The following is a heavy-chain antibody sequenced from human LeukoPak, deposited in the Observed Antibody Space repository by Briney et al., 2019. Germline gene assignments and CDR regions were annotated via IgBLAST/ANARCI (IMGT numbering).Heavy chain of an antibody. CDR2: IIPIFGTA. J-gene: IGHJ5*02. CDR1: GYTFASYG. V-gene: IGHV1-69*13. CDR3: ARDLPSTNGVWVNWFDP. D-gene: IGHD2-8*01. Sequence: GASVKVSCKASGYTFASYGISWVRQAPGQGLEWMGGIIPIFGTANYAQKFQGRVTITADESTSTAYMELSSLRSEDTAVYYCARDLPSTNGVWVNWFDPWGQGTLVTVSS.